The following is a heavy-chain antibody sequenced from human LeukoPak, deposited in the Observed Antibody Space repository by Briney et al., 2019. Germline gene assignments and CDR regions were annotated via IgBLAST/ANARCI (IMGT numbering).Heavy chain of an antibody. J-gene: IGHJ6*02. D-gene: IGHD3-10*01. V-gene: IGHV3-23*01. CDR1: GFTFSSYA. CDR2: ISGSGGST. Sequence: GGSLRLSCAASGFTFSSYAMSWVRQAPGKGLEWVSAISGSGGSTYYADSVKGRFTISRDNSKNTLYLQMNSLRAEDTAVYYCARGLGEFRNYYYVMDVWGQGTLVTVSS. CDR3: ARGLGEFRNYYYVMDV.